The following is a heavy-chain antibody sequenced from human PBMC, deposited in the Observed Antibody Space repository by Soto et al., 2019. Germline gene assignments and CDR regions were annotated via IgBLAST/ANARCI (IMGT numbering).Heavy chain of an antibody. CDR3: AKDQKVVKNEQWLVQENFDY. D-gene: IGHD6-19*01. Sequence: EVQLLESGGGLVQPGGSLRLSCAASGFTFSSYAMSWVRQAPGKGLEWVSAISGSGGSTYYADSVKGRFTISRDNSKNTLYLQMNSLRAEDTAVYYCAKDQKVVKNEQWLVQENFDYWGQGTLVTVSS. J-gene: IGHJ4*02. CDR2: ISGSGGST. V-gene: IGHV3-23*01. CDR1: GFTFSSYA.